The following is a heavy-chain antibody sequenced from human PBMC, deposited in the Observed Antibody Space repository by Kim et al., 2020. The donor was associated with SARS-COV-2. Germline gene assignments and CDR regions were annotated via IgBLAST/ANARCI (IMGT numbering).Heavy chain of an antibody. D-gene: IGHD3-10*01. CDR3: AAVPWSRSSDGEGWFDP. CDR2: INPYSGFT. Sequence: ASVKVSCEASGDLPTTHYIHWVREAPGQGLEWMGTINPYSGFTIYAQKFKGRITMTRDTSTTTFYMELISLTSEDTTIYYCAAVPWSRSSDGEGWFDPWGQGTAVAVSS. V-gene: IGHV1-46*01. J-gene: IGHJ5*02. CDR1: GDLPTTHY.